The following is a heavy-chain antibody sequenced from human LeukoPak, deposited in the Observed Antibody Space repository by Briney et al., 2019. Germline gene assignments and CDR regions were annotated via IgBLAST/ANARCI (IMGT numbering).Heavy chain of an antibody. V-gene: IGHV3-48*02. J-gene: IGHJ4*02. CDR2: ISSSSSTI. CDR3: AREIGRDGHNSFDS. Sequence: GGSLRLSCAASGFTFSSYSMKWVRRAPGKGVEWVSYISSSSSTIYYADCVQGRFTISSDNAKNSLYLQMNSLRDEDTAVYYCAREIGRDGHNSFDSWGQGTLVTVSS. D-gene: IGHD5-24*01. CDR1: GFTFSSYS.